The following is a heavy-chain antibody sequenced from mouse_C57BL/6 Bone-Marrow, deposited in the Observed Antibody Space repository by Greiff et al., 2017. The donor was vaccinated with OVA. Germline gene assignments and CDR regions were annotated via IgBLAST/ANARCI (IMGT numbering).Heavy chain of an antibody. J-gene: IGHJ1*03. V-gene: IGHV1-75*01. D-gene: IGHD2-4*01. Sequence: QVQLQQSGPELVKPGASVKISCKASGYTFTDYYINWVKQRPGQGLEWIGWIFPGSGSTYYNEKFKGKATLTVDKSSSTAYMLLSSLTSEDSAVYFCARRGNYDYDRSYWYFDVWGTGTTVTVSS. CDR1: GYTFTDYY. CDR3: ARRGNYDYDRSYWYFDV. CDR2: IFPGSGST.